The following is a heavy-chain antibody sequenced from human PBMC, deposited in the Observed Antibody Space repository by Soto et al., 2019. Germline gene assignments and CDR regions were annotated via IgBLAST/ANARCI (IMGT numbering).Heavy chain of an antibody. V-gene: IGHV4-59*08. J-gene: IGHJ3*02. CDR2: MSYSGST. Sequence: SETLSLTCTVSGGSIGDYYWSWIRQPPGKGLQWIGYMSYSGSTNYTPSLKSRVTMSLDTSKNQFSLKLRYVSAADTAVYYCARHLVDDAFDIWGQGTMVTVSS. CDR1: GGSIGDYY. D-gene: IGHD3-9*01. CDR3: ARHLVDDAFDI.